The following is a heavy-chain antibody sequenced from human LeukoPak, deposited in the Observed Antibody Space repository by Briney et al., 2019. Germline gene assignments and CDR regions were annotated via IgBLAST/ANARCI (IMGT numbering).Heavy chain of an antibody. V-gene: IGHV3-64D*09. CDR1: GFPFSSYA. CDR2: ISDSGGST. Sequence: GGTLRLSCSASGFPFSSYAMHWIRQAPGKGLEYVSAISDSGGSTYYADSVKGRFTISRDNSKNTLYLQMSSLGAEDTAVYFCVRGYSFGPYGMDVWGQGTTVTVSS. CDR3: VRGYSFGPYGMDV. D-gene: IGHD2-15*01. J-gene: IGHJ6*02.